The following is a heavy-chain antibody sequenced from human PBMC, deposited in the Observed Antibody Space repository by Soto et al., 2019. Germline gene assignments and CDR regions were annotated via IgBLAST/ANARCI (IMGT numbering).Heavy chain of an antibody. D-gene: IGHD3-22*01. J-gene: IGHJ4*02. CDR3: AKMSSENYYDPVFS. Sequence: ESGGGLVPTSGSLRIACVASGFTFSDYYMSWVRQAPGKGLEWVSYISSSGNTIYYADSVKGRFTISRDNAKNSVYLQMNSLRAEDTALYFCAKMSSENYYDPVFSWGQGTLVTVSS. CDR2: ISSSGNTI. CDR1: GFTFSDYY. V-gene: IGHV3-11*01.